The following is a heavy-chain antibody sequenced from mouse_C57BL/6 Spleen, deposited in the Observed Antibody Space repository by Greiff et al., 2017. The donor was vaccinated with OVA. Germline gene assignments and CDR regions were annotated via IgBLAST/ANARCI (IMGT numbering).Heavy chain of an antibody. V-gene: IGHV14-1*01. J-gene: IGHJ3*01. Sequence: EVKLMESGAELVRPGASVKLSCTASGFNIKDYYMPWVKQRPEQGLEWIGRIDPEDGDTEYAPKFQGKATMTADKYSNTAYLQISSLTSEDTAVYCCTREDSSGYLFAYWGQGTLVTVSA. CDR2: IDPEDGDT. CDR3: TREDSSGYLFAY. CDR1: GFNIKDYY. D-gene: IGHD3-2*02.